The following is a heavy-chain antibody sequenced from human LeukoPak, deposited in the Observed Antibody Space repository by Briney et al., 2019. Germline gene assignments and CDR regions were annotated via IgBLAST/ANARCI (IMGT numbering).Heavy chain of an antibody. Sequence: PGGSLRLSCAASGSSFSSYSMNWVRQAPGKGLEWVSYISSSSSTIYYADSVKGRFTISRDNAKNSLYLQMNSLRVEDTAVYYCAEGGNYHTPHPWGQGTLVTVSS. J-gene: IGHJ1*01. CDR3: AEGGNYHTPHP. D-gene: IGHD1-7*01. CDR2: ISSSSSTI. V-gene: IGHV3-48*04. CDR1: GSSFSSYS.